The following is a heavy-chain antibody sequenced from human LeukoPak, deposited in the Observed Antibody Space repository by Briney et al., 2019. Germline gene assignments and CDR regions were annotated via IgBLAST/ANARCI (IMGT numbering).Heavy chain of an antibody. CDR2: ISGRGGST. J-gene: IGHJ3*02. V-gene: IGHV3-23*01. Sequence: GGSLRLSCAASGFTFSSYAMSWVRQAPGKGLEWVSAISGRGGSTYYADSVKGRFTISRDNSKNTLYLQMNSLRAEDTAVYYCAKDITPYSGDPRDAFDIWGQGTMVAVSS. D-gene: IGHD6-19*01. CDR3: AKDITPYSGDPRDAFDI. CDR1: GFTFSSYA.